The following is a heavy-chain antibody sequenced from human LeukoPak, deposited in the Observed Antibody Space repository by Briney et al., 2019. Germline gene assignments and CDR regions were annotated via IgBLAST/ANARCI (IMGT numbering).Heavy chain of an antibody. V-gene: IGHV4-59*01. CDR3: VRGPYGSGISNWFDP. D-gene: IGHD3-10*01. CDR2: VYYSGDT. CDR1: DGAIAGYS. Sequence: ASETLSLTCTVSDGAIAGYSWSWIRQPPGKGLEWIGYVYYSGDTNYNPSLQSRVTVSVDTSKNQFSLKLTSVTAADTAVYYCVRGPYGSGISNWFDPWGQGTLVTVSS. J-gene: IGHJ5*02.